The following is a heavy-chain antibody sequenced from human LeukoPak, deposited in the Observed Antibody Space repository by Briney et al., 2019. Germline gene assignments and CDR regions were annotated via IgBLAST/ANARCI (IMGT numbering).Heavy chain of an antibody. J-gene: IGHJ5*02. CDR1: GGSISSYY. D-gene: IGHD2-21*02. CDR3: AATPVYCGGDCYWPKNWFDP. Sequence: SETLSLTCTVSGGSISSYYWSWIRQPAGKGLEWIGRIYTSGSTNYNPSLKSRVTMSVDTSKNQFSLKLSSVTAADTAVYYCAATPVYCGGDCYWPKNWFDPWGQGTLVTVSS. V-gene: IGHV4-4*07. CDR2: IYTSGST.